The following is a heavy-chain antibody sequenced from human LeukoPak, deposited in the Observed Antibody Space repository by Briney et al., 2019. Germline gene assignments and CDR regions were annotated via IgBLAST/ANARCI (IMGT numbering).Heavy chain of an antibody. CDR2: ISGSSGT. CDR1: GFTFSTYA. D-gene: IGHD3-10*01. CDR3: AKDTIPYGSGSYYPDY. Sequence: GGSLRLSCAASGFTFSTYAMSWVRQAPGKGLEWVSGISGSSGTYYADSVKGRFTISRDNSKNTLYLEMNSLRAEDTAVYYCAKDTIPYGSGSYYPDYWGQGTLVTVSS. V-gene: IGHV3-23*01. J-gene: IGHJ4*02.